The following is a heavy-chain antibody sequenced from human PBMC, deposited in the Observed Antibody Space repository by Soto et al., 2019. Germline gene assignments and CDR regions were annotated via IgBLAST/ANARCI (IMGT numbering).Heavy chain of an antibody. D-gene: IGHD1-1*01. CDR3: AREGGHGAGIHPCAMDV. CDR2: MSGRSGDT. V-gene: IGHV1-18*01. J-gene: IGHJ6*02. CDR1: GYPLNNST. Sequence: QDQLVQSGGEVKKPGASVRVSCKASGYPLNNSTINWLRQAPGQGLEWLGRMSGRSGDTNYARKVRDRITMATDTSKSTAYMELRSLRSDDTAVYYCAREGGHGAGIHPCAMDVWGQGTTVTVSS.